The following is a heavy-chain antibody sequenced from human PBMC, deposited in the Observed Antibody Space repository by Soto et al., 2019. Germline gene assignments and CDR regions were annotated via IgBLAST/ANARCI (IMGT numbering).Heavy chain of an antibody. V-gene: IGHV4-39*01. D-gene: IGHD3-3*01. CDR3: ASDDFSTVYGMDV. CDR1: GGTISSSSSY. J-gene: IGHJ6*02. Sequence: EPLSLTSTGSGGTISSSSSYTGWIRQPPGKGLEWIGSIYYSGSTYYNPSLKSRVTISVDTSKNQFYLKLSSVTAADTAVYYCASDDFSTVYGMDVWGQGTTVTGSS. CDR2: IYYSGST.